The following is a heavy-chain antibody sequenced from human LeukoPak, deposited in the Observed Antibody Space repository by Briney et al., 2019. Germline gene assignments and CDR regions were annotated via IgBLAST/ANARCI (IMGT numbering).Heavy chain of an antibody. V-gene: IGHV1-69*02. CDR3: ARVSAAGTGLGAFDI. D-gene: IGHD6-13*01. Sequence: SVTVSCKASGGTFSSYTISWVRQAPGQGLEWMGRIIPILGIANYAQKFQGRVTITADKSTSTAYMELSSLRSEDTAVYYCARVSAAGTGLGAFDIWGQGTMVTVSS. J-gene: IGHJ3*02. CDR1: GGTFSSYT. CDR2: IIPILGIA.